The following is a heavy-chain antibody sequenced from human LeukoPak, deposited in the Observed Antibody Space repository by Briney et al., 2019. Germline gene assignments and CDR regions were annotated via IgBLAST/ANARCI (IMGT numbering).Heavy chain of an antibody. CDR3: AKRGDGAFYYYYYGMDV. CDR2: IRYDGSNK. D-gene: IGHD4-17*01. Sequence: PGGSLRLSCAASGFTFSSYGMHWVRQAPGKGLEWVAFIRYDGSNKYYADSVKGRFTISRDNSKNTLYLQMNSLRAEDTAVYYCAKRGDGAFYYYYYGMDVWGQGTTVTVSS. V-gene: IGHV3-30*02. CDR1: GFTFSSYG. J-gene: IGHJ6*02.